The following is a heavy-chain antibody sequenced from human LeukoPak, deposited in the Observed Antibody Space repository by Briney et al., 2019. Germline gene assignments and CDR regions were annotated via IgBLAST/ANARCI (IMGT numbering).Heavy chain of an antibody. CDR2: IYYSGST. Sequence: SETLSLTCTVSGGSVSSGSYYWSWLRQPPGRGLEWIGYIYYSGSTNYNPSLKSRVTISVDTSTNQFSLKLSSVTAADTAVYYCARDSSSWSYYYYYGMDVWGQGTTVTVSS. CDR1: GGSVSSGSYY. D-gene: IGHD6-13*01. J-gene: IGHJ6*02. V-gene: IGHV4-61*01. CDR3: ARDSSSWSYYYYYGMDV.